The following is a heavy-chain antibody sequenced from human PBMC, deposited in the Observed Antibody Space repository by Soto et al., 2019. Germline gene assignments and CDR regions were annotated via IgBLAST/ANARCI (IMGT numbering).Heavy chain of an antibody. CDR2: ISGSGGST. CDR3: AKRYCSGGSCSPNFDY. V-gene: IGHV3-23*01. CDR1: GFTFSSYA. D-gene: IGHD2-15*01. Sequence: GGSLRLSCAASGFTFSSYAMSWVRQAPGKGLEWVSAISGSGGSTYYADSVKGRFTISRDNSKNTLYLQMNSLRAEDRAVYYCAKRYCSGGSCSPNFDYWGQGTLVTVSS. J-gene: IGHJ4*02.